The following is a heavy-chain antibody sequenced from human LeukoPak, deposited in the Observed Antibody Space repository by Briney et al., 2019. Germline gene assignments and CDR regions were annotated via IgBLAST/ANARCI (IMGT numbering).Heavy chain of an antibody. J-gene: IGHJ4*02. Sequence: PGRPLRLSCAASGFTFSSYAMHWVRQAPGKGLEWVAVISYDGSNKYYADSVKGRFTISRDNSKNTLYLQMNSLRAEDTAVYYCARGPIGWELLPFDYWGQGTLVTVSS. CDR2: ISYDGSNK. V-gene: IGHV3-30-3*01. D-gene: IGHD1-26*01. CDR1: GFTFSSYA. CDR3: ARGPIGWELLPFDY.